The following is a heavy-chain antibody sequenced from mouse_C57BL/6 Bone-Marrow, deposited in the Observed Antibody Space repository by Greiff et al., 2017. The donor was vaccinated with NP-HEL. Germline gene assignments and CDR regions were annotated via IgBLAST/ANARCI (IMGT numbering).Heavy chain of an antibody. V-gene: IGHV4-1*01. CDR2: INPDSSTI. CDR1: GIDFSRYW. CDR3: ARIELYYDYDVRWYFDV. J-gene: IGHJ1*03. D-gene: IGHD2-4*01. Sequence: EVMLVESGGGLVQPGGSLKLSCAASGIDFSRYWMSWVRRAPGKGLEWIGEINPDSSTINYAPSLKDKFIISRDNAKNTLYLQMSKVRSEDTALYYCARIELYYDYDVRWYFDVWGTGTTVTVSS.